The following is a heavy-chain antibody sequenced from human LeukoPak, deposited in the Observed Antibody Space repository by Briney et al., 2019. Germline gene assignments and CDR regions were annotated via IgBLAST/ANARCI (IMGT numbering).Heavy chain of an antibody. V-gene: IGHV4-59*08. J-gene: IGHJ6*02. CDR1: VDPYHLYY. D-gene: IGHD4-11*01. CDR2: IYYTGST. Sequence: SETLSLTCAVSVDPYHLYYQRGARQPPGKGLEWIAYIYYTGSTNYNPSLKSRVNISEDSSKNQVSLKLSSGTGTNVGVYSCMTTERLYGGVVSGQGTTVTVSS. CDR3: MTTERLYGGVV.